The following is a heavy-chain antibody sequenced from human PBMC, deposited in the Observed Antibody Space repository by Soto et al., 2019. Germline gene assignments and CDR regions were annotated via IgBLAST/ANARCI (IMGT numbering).Heavy chain of an antibody. V-gene: IGHV4-39*01. Sequence: SETLSLTCSVSGGPISSSSYYWGWIRQGPGKGLEWLATNYYTSYTYHNPALKIHVTISADASKDQFSLELTTVTAADPALSYCARSAIATHWFFDLWGRGTLVTVSS. CDR2: NYYTSYT. J-gene: IGHJ2*01. CDR1: GGPISSSSYY. D-gene: IGHD5-18*01. CDR3: ARSAIATHWFFDL.